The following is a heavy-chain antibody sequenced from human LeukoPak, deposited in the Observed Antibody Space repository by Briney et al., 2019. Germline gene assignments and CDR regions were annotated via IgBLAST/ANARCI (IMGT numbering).Heavy chain of an antibody. Sequence: PSETLSLTCTVSGVSISSGGYYWSWLRQHPGKGLEWIGYIYYSGSTYYNQSLKSRVTISVDTSKNQFSLKLSSVTAADTAVYYCARGSSGWYWAYWGQGTLVTVSS. CDR3: ARGSSGWYWAY. CDR2: IYYSGST. V-gene: IGHV4-31*03. CDR1: GVSISSGGYY. D-gene: IGHD6-19*01. J-gene: IGHJ4*02.